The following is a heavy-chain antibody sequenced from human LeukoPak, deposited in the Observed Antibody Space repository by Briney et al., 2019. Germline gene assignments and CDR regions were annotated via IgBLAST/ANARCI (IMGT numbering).Heavy chain of an antibody. CDR2: MNPNSGNT. CDR3: ARGPPYDSLTRTDAFDI. J-gene: IGHJ3*02. V-gene: IGHV1-8*03. Sequence: ASVKVSCKASGYTFTSYDINRVRQATGQGLEWMGWMNPNSGNTGYAQKFQGRVTITRNTSISTAYMELSSLRSEDTAVYYCARGPPYDSLTRTDAFDIWGQGTMVTVSS. D-gene: IGHD3-3*01. CDR1: GYTFTSYD.